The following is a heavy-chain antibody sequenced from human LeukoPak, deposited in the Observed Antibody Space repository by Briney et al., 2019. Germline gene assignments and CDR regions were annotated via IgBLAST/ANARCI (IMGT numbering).Heavy chain of an antibody. CDR3: ARDRGLWFGTNHFDY. CDR1: GFTFSTYA. CDR2: ISYDGSNK. Sequence: GGSLRLSCAASGFTFSTYAMHWVRQAPGKGLEWVAFISYDGSNKYYADSVRGRFTIPRDSSNNTLYLQMTSLRAEDTAVYYCARDRGLWFGTNHFDYWGQGTLVTVSS. J-gene: IGHJ4*02. D-gene: IGHD3-10*01. V-gene: IGHV3-30*04.